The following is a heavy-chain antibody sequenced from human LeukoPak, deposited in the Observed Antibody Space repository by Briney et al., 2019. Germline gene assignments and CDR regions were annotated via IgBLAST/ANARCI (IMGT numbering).Heavy chain of an antibody. J-gene: IGHJ6*03. V-gene: IGHV1-18*01. Sequence: ASVKVSCKASGYTFTSYGISWVRQAPGQGLEWMGWISTYNGNTNYAQKLQGRVTMTTDTSTSTAYMELRSLRSDDTAVYYCARTYGRVYYYYYMDVWGKGTTVTISS. CDR3: ARTYGRVYYYYYMDV. CDR2: ISTYNGNT. D-gene: IGHD3-16*01. CDR1: GYTFTSYG.